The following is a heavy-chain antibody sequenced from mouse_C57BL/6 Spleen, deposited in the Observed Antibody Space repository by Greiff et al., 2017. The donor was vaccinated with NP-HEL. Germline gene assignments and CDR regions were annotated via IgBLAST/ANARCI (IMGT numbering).Heavy chain of an antibody. CDR1: GYTFTSYW. D-gene: IGHD2-3*01. CDR3: ARRAIYDGSMDY. CDR2: IDPSDSYP. Sequence: QVQLQQPGAELVKPGASVKLSCKASGYTFTSYWMQWVKQRPGQGLEWIGEIDPSDSYPNYNQKFKGKATLTVDTSSSTAYMQLSSLTSEDSAVYYCARRAIYDGSMDYWGQGTSVTVSS. V-gene: IGHV1-50*01. J-gene: IGHJ4*01.